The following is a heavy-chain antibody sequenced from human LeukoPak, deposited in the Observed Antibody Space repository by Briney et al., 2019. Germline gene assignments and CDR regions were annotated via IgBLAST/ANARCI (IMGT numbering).Heavy chain of an antibody. V-gene: IGHV4-30-4*08. J-gene: IGHJ4*02. CDR2: IYCSGST. CDR3: ARETDYYGSGSYYNVHYCDY. CDR1: GGSISSGDYY. D-gene: IGHD3-10*01. Sequence: SETLSLTCTVSGGSISSGDYYWSWIRQPPGKGLEWVGYIYCSGSTYYNPSLKSRVTISVDTSKNQSSLKLSSVTAADTAVYYCARETDYYGSGSYYNVHYCDYWGQGTLVTVSS.